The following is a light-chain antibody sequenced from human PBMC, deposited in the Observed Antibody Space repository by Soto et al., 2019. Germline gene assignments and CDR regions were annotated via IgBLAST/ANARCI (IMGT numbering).Light chain of an antibody. CDR3: QQYNSYYT. CDR2: KAS. V-gene: IGKV1-5*03. J-gene: IGKJ2*01. Sequence: DIQMTPSPSTLSASVGDRVTITCRARQSISSCLAWYQQKPGKASKRLIYKASSLESGVPSRFRGSGSGTEFTLTISSLQPDEFATYYCQQYNSYYTFGQGTKLEIK. CDR1: QSISSC.